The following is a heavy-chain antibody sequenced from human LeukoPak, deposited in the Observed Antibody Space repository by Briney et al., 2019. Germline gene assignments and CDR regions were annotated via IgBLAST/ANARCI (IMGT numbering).Heavy chain of an antibody. J-gene: IGHJ4*02. Sequence: GGSLRLSCAASGFTFSSYSMNWVRQAPGKGLEWVSYISSSGSTIYYADSVKGRFTISRDNAKNSLYLQMNSLRAEDTAVYYCAVLGGDCSGGSCYAGFDYWGQGTLVTVSS. CDR1: GFTFSSYS. V-gene: IGHV3-48*04. CDR2: ISSSGSTI. D-gene: IGHD2-15*01. CDR3: AVLGGDCSGGSCYAGFDY.